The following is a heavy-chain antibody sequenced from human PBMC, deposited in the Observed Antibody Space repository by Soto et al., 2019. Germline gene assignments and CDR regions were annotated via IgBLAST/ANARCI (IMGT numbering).Heavy chain of an antibody. CDR3: AKDRAPFIYDSWSGPFDF. V-gene: IGHV3-30*18. D-gene: IGHD3-3*01. J-gene: IGHJ4*02. CDR1: GFTFSNHG. Sequence: QMQLVESGGGVVQPGRSLRLSCAASGFTFSNHGMNWVRQAPGKGLEWVSVISYDGRHKHYADSVKGRFSISRDNSQNTLYLQIYGLRGEDTAVYYCAKDRAPFIYDSWSGPFDFWGQGTLVTVSS. CDR2: ISYDGRHK.